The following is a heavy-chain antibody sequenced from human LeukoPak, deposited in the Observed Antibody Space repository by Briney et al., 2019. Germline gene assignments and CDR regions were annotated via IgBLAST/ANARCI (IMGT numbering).Heavy chain of an antibody. CDR3: AIWTSGNY. D-gene: IGHD1-1*01. CDR2: MVPTGSQK. Sequence: GGSLRLSCADSQFTFNGSWMSWVRQAPGKGLEWVANMVPTGSQKRYVDSVRGSFTISKDNPGASLYLDMHSLRAEDTAIYYCAIWTSGNYWGEGTLVTVSS. CDR1: QFTFNGSW. V-gene: IGHV3-7*01. J-gene: IGHJ4*02.